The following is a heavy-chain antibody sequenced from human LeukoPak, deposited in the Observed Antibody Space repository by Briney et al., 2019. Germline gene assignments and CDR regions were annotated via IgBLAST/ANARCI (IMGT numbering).Heavy chain of an antibody. CDR3: ARGSYSGSYYWFDP. V-gene: IGHV4-61*02. CDR2: IYTSGTT. D-gene: IGHD1-26*01. J-gene: IGHJ5*02. Sequence: PSETLSLTCTVSGDSISRGNYYWTWIRQPAGRELEWIGRIYTSGTTNYNPSLKSRVTISVDTSKNQFSLKLSSVTAADTAVYYCARGSYSGSYYWFDPWGQGTLVTVSS. CDR1: GDSISRGNYY.